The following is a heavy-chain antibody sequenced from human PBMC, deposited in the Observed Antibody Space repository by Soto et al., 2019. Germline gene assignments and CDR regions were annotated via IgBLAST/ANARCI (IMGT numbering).Heavy chain of an antibody. D-gene: IGHD6-13*01. V-gene: IGHV1-69*06. CDR2: IIPVFGTP. CDR1: GYSFSSHA. Sequence: QVQLEQSGSEVKKSGSSVKVSCKASGYSFSSHAITWVRQAPGQGLEWMGGIIPVFGTPSYAQKFQGRVTISADKSTNTYYLELRSRRSEDTAVYYCARGGALSTSWYWGDGLDSGGQGTQVTVSS. J-gene: IGHJ4*02. CDR3: ARGGALSTSWYWGDGLDS.